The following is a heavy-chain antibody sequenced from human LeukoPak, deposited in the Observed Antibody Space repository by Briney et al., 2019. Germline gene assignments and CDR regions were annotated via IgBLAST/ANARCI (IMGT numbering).Heavy chain of an antibody. Sequence: GGSLRLSCAASGFTFSTYWMSWVRQAPGKGLVWVSRINSDESNTNSYADSVKGRFTISRDNAKNTLYLQMNSLRAEDTAVYFCGRGGNGIDIWGQGTTVIVSS. J-gene: IGHJ3*02. CDR1: GFTFSTYW. D-gene: IGHD2-8*01. CDR3: GRGGNGIDI. V-gene: IGHV3-74*01. CDR2: INSDESNT.